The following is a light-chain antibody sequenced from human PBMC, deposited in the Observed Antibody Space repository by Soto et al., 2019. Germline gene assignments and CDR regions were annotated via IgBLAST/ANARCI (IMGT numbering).Light chain of an antibody. V-gene: IGLV2-14*01. CDR1: SSDVGGYNF. J-gene: IGLJ1*01. CDR2: DVS. Sequence: QSALTQPASVSGSPGQSITISCTGTSSDVGGYNFVYWYQQHPGKAPKLIIYDVSNRPSGVSNRFSGSKSDNTASLTISGLQAEDEADYYCSSYTSNNTPDVFGTGTKVTVL. CDR3: SSYTSNNTPDV.